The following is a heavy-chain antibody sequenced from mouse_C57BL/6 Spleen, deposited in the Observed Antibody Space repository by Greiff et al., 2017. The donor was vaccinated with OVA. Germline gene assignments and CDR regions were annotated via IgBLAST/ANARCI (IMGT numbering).Heavy chain of an antibody. J-gene: IGHJ4*01. CDR3: ARRGGYYSNHYAMDY. Sequence: VQPQQSGPELVKPGASVKISCKASGYTFTDYYMNWVKQSHGKSLEWIGDINPNNGGTSYNQKFKGKATLTVDKSSSTAYMELRSLTSEDSAVYYCARRGGYYSNHYAMDYWGQGTSVTVSS. D-gene: IGHD2-5*01. CDR2: INPNNGGT. CDR1: GYTFTDYY. V-gene: IGHV1-26*01.